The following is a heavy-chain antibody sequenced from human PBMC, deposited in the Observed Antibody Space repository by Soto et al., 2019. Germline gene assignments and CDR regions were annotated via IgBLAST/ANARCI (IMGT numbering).Heavy chain of an antibody. CDR2: ISSGGGSP. V-gene: IGHV3-23*01. J-gene: IGHJ4*02. D-gene: IGHD1-26*01. Sequence: GGSLRLSCAASGFTFSDYAMSWVRQAPGKGLEWVSSISSGGGSPYYADSVKGRFTISRNNSKNTLFLQMNSLGAEDTAVYYCAKGDGRIVPRHFDYWGQGTLVSVSS. CDR1: GFTFSDYA. CDR3: AKGDGRIVPRHFDY.